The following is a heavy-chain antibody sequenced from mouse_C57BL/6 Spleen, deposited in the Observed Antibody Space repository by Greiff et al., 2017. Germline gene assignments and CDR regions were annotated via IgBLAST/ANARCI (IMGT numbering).Heavy chain of an antibody. CDR2: IYPGSGST. CDR1: GYTFTSYW. J-gene: IGHJ2*01. Sequence: QVQLKQPGAELVKPGASVKMSCKASGYTFTSYWITWVKQRPGQGLEWIGDIYPGSGSTNYNEKFKSKATLTVDTSSSTAYMQLSSLTSEDSAVYYCAREGGKLRYFDYWGQGTTLTVSS. CDR3: AREGGKLRYFDY. V-gene: IGHV1-55*01.